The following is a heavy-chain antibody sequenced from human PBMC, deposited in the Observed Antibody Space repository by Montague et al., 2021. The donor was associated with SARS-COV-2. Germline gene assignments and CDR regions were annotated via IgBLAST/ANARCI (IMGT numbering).Heavy chain of an antibody. CDR1: GGSISSYY. V-gene: IGHV4-59*01. J-gene: IGHJ6*02. CDR2: IYYSGST. CDR3: AREGSGRGYYYYGMDV. D-gene: IGHD3-10*01. Sequence: SETLSLTCTVSGGSISSYYWSWIRQPPGKGLEWVGYIYYSGSTNYNPSLKSRVTISVDTSKNQFSLKLSSVTAADTAEYYCAREGSGRGYYYYGMDVWGQGTTVTVSS.